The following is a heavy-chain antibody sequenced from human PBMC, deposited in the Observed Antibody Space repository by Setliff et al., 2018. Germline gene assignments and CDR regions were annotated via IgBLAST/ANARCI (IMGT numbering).Heavy chain of an antibody. J-gene: IGHJ5*02. CDR3: ARLGRERSTFAWLDA. CDR2: IDPGDSYA. D-gene: IGHD1-1*01. CDR1: GYNFANHW. V-gene: IGHV5-10-1*01. Sequence: PGESLKISCQASGYNFANHWIAWVRLMPGKGLEYMGRIDPGDSYADYSPSFEGLVTISADKSRTTVYLQWTSLQASDTALYLFARLGRERSTFAWLDAWGQGTQVTVSS.